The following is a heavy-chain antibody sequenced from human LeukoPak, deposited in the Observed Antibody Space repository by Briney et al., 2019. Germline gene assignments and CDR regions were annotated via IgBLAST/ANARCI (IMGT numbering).Heavy chain of an antibody. CDR3: ARDYGVGTHYYDYVWGSYHGFDY. J-gene: IGHJ4*02. CDR1: GFTFSSYA. D-gene: IGHD3-16*02. Sequence: PGRSLRLSCAASGFTFSSYAMPWVRQAPGKGLEWVAVISYDGSNKYYADSVKGRFTISRDNSKNTLYLQMNSLRAEDTAVYYCARDYGVGTHYYDYVWGSYHGFDYWGQGTLVTVSS. V-gene: IGHV3-30-3*01. CDR2: ISYDGSNK.